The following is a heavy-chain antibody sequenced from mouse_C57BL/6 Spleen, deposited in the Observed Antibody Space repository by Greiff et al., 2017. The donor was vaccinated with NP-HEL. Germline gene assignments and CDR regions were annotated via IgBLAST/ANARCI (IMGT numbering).Heavy chain of an antibody. Sequence: QVQLQQPGAELVMPGASVKLSCKASGYTFTSYWMHWVKQRPGQGLEWIGEIDPSDSYTNYNQKFKGKSTLTVDKSSSTAYMQLSSLTSEDSAVYYCARRAYYSKGAFDYWGQGTTLTVSS. V-gene: IGHV1-69*01. CDR3: ARRAYYSKGAFDY. J-gene: IGHJ2*01. CDR1: GYTFTSYW. CDR2: IDPSDSYT. D-gene: IGHD2-5*01.